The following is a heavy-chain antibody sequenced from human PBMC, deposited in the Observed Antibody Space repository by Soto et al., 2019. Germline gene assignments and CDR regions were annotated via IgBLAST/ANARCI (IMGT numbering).Heavy chain of an antibody. J-gene: IGHJ4*02. CDR1: GFSLSTSGMR. CDR2: IDWDDDK. Sequence: ESGPTLVNPAQTLTLTCTFSGFSLSTSGMRVSWIRQPPGKALEWLARIDWDDDKFYNTSLKTRLTISKDSSKNQVVLTMTNMDPVDTATYYCARMFHCRGGNCPFEYWGQGALVSVSS. CDR3: ARMFHCRGGNCPFEY. D-gene: IGHD2-15*01. V-gene: IGHV2-70*04.